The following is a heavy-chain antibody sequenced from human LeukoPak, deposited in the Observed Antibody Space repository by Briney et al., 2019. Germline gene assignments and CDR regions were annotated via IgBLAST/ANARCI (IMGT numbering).Heavy chain of an antibody. CDR2: ISSGGAYI. V-gene: IGHV3-21*01. CDR3: ARVTTSTKYYSGMDV. CDR1: GFAFRNYS. J-gene: IGHJ6*02. Sequence: GGSLRLSCAASGFAFRNYSMNWVRQAPGKGLEWVSSISSGGAYIYYAESLKGRFTISRDNAKNLLHLQMNSLRVEDTAVYYCARVTTSTKYYSGMDVWGQGTTVTVSS. D-gene: IGHD1-14*01.